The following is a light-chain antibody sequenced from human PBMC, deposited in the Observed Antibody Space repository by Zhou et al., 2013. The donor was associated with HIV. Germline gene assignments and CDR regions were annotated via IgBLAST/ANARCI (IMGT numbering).Light chain of an antibody. CDR3: QQLNSYPPMYT. V-gene: IGKV1-9*01. J-gene: IGKJ2*01. Sequence: DIQMTQSPSSLSASVGDRVTITCRASQSISSYLNWYQQKPGKAPKLLIYAASTLQSGVPSRFSGSGSGTEFTLTISSLQPEDFATYYCQQLNSYPPMYTFGQGTKLEIK. CDR1: QSISSY. CDR2: AAS.